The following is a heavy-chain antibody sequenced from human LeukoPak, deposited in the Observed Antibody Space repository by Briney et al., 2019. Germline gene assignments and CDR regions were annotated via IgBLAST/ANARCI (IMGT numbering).Heavy chain of an antibody. J-gene: IGHJ4*02. D-gene: IGHD1-1*01. Sequence: SETLSLTCTVSGDSVSIYYWSWIRQPPGKGLEWIGSIYYRGNTNYNPSLKSRVTMAVDTSKNQFSLKVSSVTAADTAVYYCARAGNNWSFDYWGQGTLVTVSS. CDR2: IYYRGNT. CDR1: GDSVSIYY. CDR3: ARAGNNWSFDY. V-gene: IGHV4-59*02.